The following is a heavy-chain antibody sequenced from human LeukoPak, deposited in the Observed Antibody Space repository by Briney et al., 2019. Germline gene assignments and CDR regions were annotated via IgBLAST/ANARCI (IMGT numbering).Heavy chain of an antibody. CDR1: GFTFNNYA. CDR2: ISSNGGTT. V-gene: IGHV3-64*01. D-gene: IGHD4-17*01. CDR3: AKDWAYGDYALD. J-gene: IGHJ4*02. Sequence: GGSLRLSCAASGFTFNNYALHWVRQAPGKGLEYVSAISSNGGTTYYANSVKGRFTISRDNSKNTLFLQMGSLRIEDMAVYYCAKDWAYGDYALDWGQGTLVTVSS.